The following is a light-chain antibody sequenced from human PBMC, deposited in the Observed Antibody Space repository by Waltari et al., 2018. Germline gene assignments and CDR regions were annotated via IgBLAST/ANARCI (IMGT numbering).Light chain of an antibody. J-gene: IGLJ2*01. CDR3: NSRDSSGNRVV. Sequence: SSELTQDPAVSVVLGQTVRIPCQGDSLRSFSATWYQQKPGQAPVLVIFGKNNRPSGIPDRFSASNSGNTASLTIAGAQADDEAAYYCNSRDSSGNRVVFGGGTKLTVL. CDR2: GKN. CDR1: SLRSFS. V-gene: IGLV3-19*01.